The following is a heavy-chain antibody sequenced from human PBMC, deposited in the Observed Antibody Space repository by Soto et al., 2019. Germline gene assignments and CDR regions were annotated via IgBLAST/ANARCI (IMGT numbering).Heavy chain of an antibody. D-gene: IGHD3-10*01. CDR2: INAGNGNT. CDR1: GYTFTSYA. J-gene: IGHJ5*02. V-gene: IGHV1-3*01. CDR3: ARDTKPYYYGSNWFDP. Sequence: GASVKVSCKASGYTFTSYAMHWVRQAPGQRLEWMGWINAGNGNTKYSQKFQGRVTITRDTSASTAYMELSSLRSEDTAVYYCARDTKPYYYGSNWFDPWGQGTLVTSPQ.